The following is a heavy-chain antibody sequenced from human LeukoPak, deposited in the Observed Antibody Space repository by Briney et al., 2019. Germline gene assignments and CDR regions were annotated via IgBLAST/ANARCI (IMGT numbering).Heavy chain of an antibody. V-gene: IGHV3-7*01. CDR1: GFTFSDYW. CDR2: INLHGTEK. CDR3: AREGGSGWYSGWFDP. J-gene: IGHJ5*02. D-gene: IGHD6-19*01. Sequence: GGSLRPSCTASGFTFSDYWMSWVRQAPGKGLEWVADINLHGTEKRYGDSVKGRFFISRDNARNSLFLQMNTLRPEDTAVYFCAREGGSGWYSGWFDPWGQGTLVTVSS.